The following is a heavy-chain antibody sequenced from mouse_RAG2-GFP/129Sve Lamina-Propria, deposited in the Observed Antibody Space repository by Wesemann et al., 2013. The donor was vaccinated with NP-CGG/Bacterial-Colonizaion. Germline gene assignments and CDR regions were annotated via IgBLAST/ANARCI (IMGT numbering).Heavy chain of an antibody. CDR3: AREGYYYGSRGFAY. V-gene: IGHV1-26*01. CDR2: INPNNGGT. CDR1: GYTFTDYY. D-gene: IGHD1-1*01. Sequence: EVQLQQSGPELVKPGASVKISCKASGYTFTDYYMNWVKQSHGKSLEWIGDINPNNGGTSYNQKFKGKATLTVDKSSSTAYMELRSLTSEDSAVYYCAREGYYYGSRGFAYWGQGTLVTVSA. J-gene: IGHJ3*01.